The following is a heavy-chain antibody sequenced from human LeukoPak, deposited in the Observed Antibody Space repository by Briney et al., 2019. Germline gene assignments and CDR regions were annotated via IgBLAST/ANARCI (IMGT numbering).Heavy chain of an antibody. D-gene: IGHD6-19*01. V-gene: IGHV3-33*01. J-gene: IGHJ4*02. Sequence: GGSLRLSCAASGFTFSSYGMHWVRQAPGKGLEWVAVIWYDGSNKYYADSVKGRFTISRDNSKNTLYLQMSSLRTEDTAVYYCARGGSDWYNGDYWGQGTLVTVSS. CDR2: IWYDGSNK. CDR1: GFTFSSYG. CDR3: ARGGSDWYNGDY.